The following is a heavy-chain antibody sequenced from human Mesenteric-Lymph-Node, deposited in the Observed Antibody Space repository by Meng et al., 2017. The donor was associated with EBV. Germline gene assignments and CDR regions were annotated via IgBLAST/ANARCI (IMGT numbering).Heavy chain of an antibody. D-gene: IGHD5-24*01. CDR1: GGNFNNFA. V-gene: IGHV1-69*06. J-gene: IGHJ4*02. Sequence: QVQLVRPGAEVKKPGSSVKVSCKASGGNFNNFAINWVRQAPGQGLEWMGGIIPIFGTANYAQKFQGRVTITADKSTSTAYMELSSLRSEDTAVYYCARDEGGWLTAPDYWGQGTLVTVSS. CDR2: IIPIFGTA. CDR3: ARDEGGWLTAPDY.